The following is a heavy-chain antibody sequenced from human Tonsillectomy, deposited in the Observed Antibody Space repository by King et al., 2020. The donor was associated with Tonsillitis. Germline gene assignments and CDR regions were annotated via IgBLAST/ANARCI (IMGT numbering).Heavy chain of an antibody. D-gene: IGHD3-22*01. V-gene: IGHV4-39*01. CDR3: ARPYDSSGYYQFDY. Sequence: QLQESGPGLVKPSETLSLTCTVSAASISGSSYYWGWIRQPPGKGLEWIGTVYYSGSTYYNPSLKSRVTMSVDTSKNQFSLKLSSVTAADTAVYYCARPYDSSGYYQFDYWGQGTLVTVSS. CDR1: AASISGSSYY. J-gene: IGHJ4*02. CDR2: VYYSGST.